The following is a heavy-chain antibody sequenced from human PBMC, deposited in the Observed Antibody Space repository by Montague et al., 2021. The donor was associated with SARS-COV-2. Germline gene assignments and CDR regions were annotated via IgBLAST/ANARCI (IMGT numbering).Heavy chain of an antibody. CDR1: GFSLSTSGMC. D-gene: IGHD3-10*01. V-gene: IGHV2-70*11. CDR3: ARSSVVRGVSLDY. CDR2: IDWDDDK. J-gene: IGHJ4*02. Sequence: PALVKPTQTLTLTCTFSGFSLSTSGMCVSWIRQPPGKALEWLARIDWDDDKHHSTSLKTRLTISKDTSKNQVVLTMTNMDPVDTATYHCARSSVVRGVSLDYWGQGTLVTVSS.